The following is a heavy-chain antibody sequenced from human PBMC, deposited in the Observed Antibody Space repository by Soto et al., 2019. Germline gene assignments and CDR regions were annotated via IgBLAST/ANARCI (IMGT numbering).Heavy chain of an antibody. Sequence: PSETLSLTCTVSGGSISSTKYYWGWIRQPPGKGLEWIGSIYYSGSTYYNPSLKSRLTMSIDTSKNHFPLKLSSVTAADTAVYYCARRPPTTVTTAYYGMDVWGQGTTVTVSS. V-gene: IGHV4-39*02. D-gene: IGHD4-17*01. J-gene: IGHJ6*02. CDR3: ARRPPTTVTTAYYGMDV. CDR2: IYYSGST. CDR1: GGSISSTKYY.